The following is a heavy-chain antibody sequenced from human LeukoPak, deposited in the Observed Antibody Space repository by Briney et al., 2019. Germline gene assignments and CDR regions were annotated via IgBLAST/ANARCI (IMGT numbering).Heavy chain of an antibody. V-gene: IGHV1-46*03. Sequence: PGGSLRLSCAASGFTFSSYGMHWVRQAPGQGLEWMGIINPSGGSTSYAQKFQGRVTMTRDTSTSTVYMELSSLRSEDTAVYYCARDFSCGGGSCYPRIEVDFQHWGQGTLVTVSS. J-gene: IGHJ1*01. CDR3: ARDFSCGGGSCYPRIEVDFQH. D-gene: IGHD2-15*01. CDR2: INPSGGST. CDR1: GFTFSSYG.